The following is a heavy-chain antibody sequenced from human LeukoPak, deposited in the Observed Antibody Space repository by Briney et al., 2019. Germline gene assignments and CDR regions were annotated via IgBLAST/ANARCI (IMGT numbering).Heavy chain of an antibody. Sequence: SETLSLTCTVSGGSISSYYWSWIRQPPGKGLEWIGYIYYSGSTNYNPSLKSRVTISVDTSKNQFSLKLSSVTAAGTAVYYCASSKRWLPFDYWGQGTLVTVSS. CDR3: ASSKRWLPFDY. CDR1: GGSISSYY. CDR2: IYYSGST. V-gene: IGHV4-59*01. D-gene: IGHD5-24*01. J-gene: IGHJ4*02.